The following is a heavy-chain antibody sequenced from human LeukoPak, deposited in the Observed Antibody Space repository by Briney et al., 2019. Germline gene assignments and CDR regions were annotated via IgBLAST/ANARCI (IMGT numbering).Heavy chain of an antibody. Sequence: SETLSLTCAVYGGSSSGYYWSWIRQPPGKGLEWIGEINHSGSTNYNPSLKSRVTISVDTSKNQFSLTLSSVTAADTAVYYCARVSSGWSDAFDIWGQGTMVTVSS. V-gene: IGHV4-34*01. CDR2: INHSGST. D-gene: IGHD6-19*01. CDR1: GGSSSGYY. J-gene: IGHJ3*02. CDR3: ARVSSGWSDAFDI.